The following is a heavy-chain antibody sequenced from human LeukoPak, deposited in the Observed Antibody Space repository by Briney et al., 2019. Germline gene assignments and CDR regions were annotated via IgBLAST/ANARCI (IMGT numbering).Heavy chain of an antibody. Sequence: SPKVSPTPSRGTPITYAISSVRQAPGHGLERLGGIIPIFCTGTFAQKFQGRVTISTDESTSTAYMELSSLRSEDMASSYSARGGKDSPHTYYYYYVDGWDKGTTVTVSS. J-gene: IGHJ6*03. CDR1: RGTPITYA. CDR2: IIPIFCTG. V-gene: IGHV1-69*05. CDR3: ARGGKDSPHTYYYYYVDG. D-gene: IGHD1-26*01.